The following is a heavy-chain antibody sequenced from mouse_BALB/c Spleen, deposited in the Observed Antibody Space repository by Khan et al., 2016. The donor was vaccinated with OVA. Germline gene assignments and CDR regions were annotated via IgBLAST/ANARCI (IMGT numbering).Heavy chain of an antibody. J-gene: IGHJ3*01. CDR3: ARDYWFAY. V-gene: IGHV5-6-5*01. Sequence: DVMLVEPGGGLVKPGGSLKLSCAASGFTFSNYGVSWVRQTPEKRLEWVASISSGDTTYYPDSVKGRFTISRDNARNILYLQMSSLRSEDTAMYYCARDYWFAYWGQGTLVTVSA. CDR1: GFTFSNYG. CDR2: ISSGDTT.